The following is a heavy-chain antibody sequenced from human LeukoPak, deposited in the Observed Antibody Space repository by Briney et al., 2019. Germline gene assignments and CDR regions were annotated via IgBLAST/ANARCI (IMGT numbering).Heavy chain of an antibody. D-gene: IGHD3-22*01. CDR2: INHSGST. CDR1: GGSFSGYY. J-gene: IGHJ4*02. CDR3: ARGSDDYYDSSGYYYFDY. Sequence: PSETLFLTCAVYGGSFSGYYWSWIRQPPGKGLEWIGEINHSGSTNYNPSLKSRVTISVDTSKNQFSLKLSSVTAADTAVYYCARGSDDYYDSSGYYYFDYWGQGTLVTVSS. V-gene: IGHV4-34*01.